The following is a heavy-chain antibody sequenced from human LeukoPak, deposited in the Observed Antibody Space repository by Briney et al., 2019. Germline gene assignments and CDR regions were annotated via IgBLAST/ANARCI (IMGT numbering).Heavy chain of an antibody. V-gene: IGHV3-48*03. CDR3: ARGYSSSLDEYYFDY. Sequence: GGSLRLSCAASGFTFSSYEMNWVRQAPGKGLEWVSYISSSGSTIYYADSVKGRFTISRDNAKNSLYLQMNSLRAEDTAVYYCARGYSSSLDEYYFDYWGQGTLVTVSS. D-gene: IGHD6-13*01. J-gene: IGHJ4*02. CDR1: GFTFSSYE. CDR2: ISSSGSTI.